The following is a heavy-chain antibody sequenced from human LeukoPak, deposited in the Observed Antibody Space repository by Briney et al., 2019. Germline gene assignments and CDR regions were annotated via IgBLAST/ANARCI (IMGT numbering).Heavy chain of an antibody. D-gene: IGHD1-20*01. J-gene: IGHJ4*02. CDR3: ARFARDNWNDIRLDY. CDR1: GGSISSSSYY. Sequence: SETLSLTCTVSGGSISSSSYYWGWIRQPPGKGLEWIGSIYYSGSTYYNPSLKSRVTISVDTSKNQFSLKLSSVTAADTAVYYCARFARDNWNDIRLDYWGQGTLVTVSS. CDR2: IYYSGST. V-gene: IGHV4-39*07.